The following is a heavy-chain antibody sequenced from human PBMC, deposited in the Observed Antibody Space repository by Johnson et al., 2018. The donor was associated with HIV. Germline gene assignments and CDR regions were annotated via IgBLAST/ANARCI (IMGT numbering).Heavy chain of an antibody. J-gene: IGHJ3*02. CDR1: GFTFSNYD. V-gene: IGHV3-13*01. CDR3: VRDDRPDGFDI. CDR2: IGTAGDT. Sequence: VQLVESGGGLVQPGGSLRLSCVASGFTFSNYDLHWVRQATGKGLEWVSTIGTAGDTYYADSVKGRFTISRDNSKNTLYLQMSSLRAEDTALYYCVRDDRPDGFDIWGRGTMVTVSS.